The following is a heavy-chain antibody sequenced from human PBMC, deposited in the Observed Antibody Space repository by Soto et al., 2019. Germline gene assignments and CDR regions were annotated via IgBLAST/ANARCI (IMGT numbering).Heavy chain of an antibody. Sequence: GASVKVSCKGFGYTFTSYGISWVGQAPGQGLEWMGWISAYNGNTNYAQKLQGRVTMTTDTSTSTAYMELRSLRSDDTAVYYCARFGDYAGYFDYWGQGTLVTVSS. CDR3: ARFGDYAGYFDY. D-gene: IGHD4-17*01. CDR1: GYTFTSYG. CDR2: ISAYNGNT. V-gene: IGHV1-18*01. J-gene: IGHJ4*02.